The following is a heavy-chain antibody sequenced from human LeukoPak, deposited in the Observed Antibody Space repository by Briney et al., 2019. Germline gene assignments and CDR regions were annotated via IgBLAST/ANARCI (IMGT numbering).Heavy chain of an antibody. CDR1: GYSFTSYW. CDR2: ITGSGGST. J-gene: IGHJ4*02. V-gene: IGHV3-23*01. D-gene: IGHD6-6*01. Sequence: GESLKISCKGSGYSFTSYWIGWVRQMPGKGLEWVSAITGSGGSTYHADSVRGRFTISRDNSKETLYLQMDSLRVEDTAVYYCAKGSSSSRPYYFDYWGQGTLVTVSS. CDR3: AKGSSSSRPYYFDY.